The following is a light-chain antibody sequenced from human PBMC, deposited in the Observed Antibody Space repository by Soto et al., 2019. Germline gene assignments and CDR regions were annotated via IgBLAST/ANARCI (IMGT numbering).Light chain of an antibody. CDR2: GAS. J-gene: IGKJ3*01. CDR1: QTISSY. V-gene: IGKV1-39*01. CDR3: QQSYNLPRT. Sequence: DIQMTQSPSSLSASVGDRVTINCRASQTISSYLNWHQQKPGKAPKLLIYGASALQSGVPPRFSGSGSGTDFTLTIRSMQPEDFATYYCQQSYNLPRTFGPGTKVDIK.